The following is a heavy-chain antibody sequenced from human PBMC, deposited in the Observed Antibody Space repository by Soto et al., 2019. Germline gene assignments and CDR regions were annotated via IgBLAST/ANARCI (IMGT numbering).Heavy chain of an antibody. CDR2: IYYSGST. V-gene: IGHV4-59*01. Sequence: SETLSLTCTVSGGSISSYHWSWIRQPPGKGLEWIGYIYYSGSTNYNPSLKSRVTISVDTSKNQFSLKLSSVTAADTAVYYCASHGDYDWYFDLWGRGTLVTVSS. J-gene: IGHJ2*01. CDR1: GGSISSYH. D-gene: IGHD4-17*01. CDR3: ASHGDYDWYFDL.